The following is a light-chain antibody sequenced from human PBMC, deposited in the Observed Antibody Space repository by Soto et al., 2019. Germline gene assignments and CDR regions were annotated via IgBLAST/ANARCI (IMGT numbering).Light chain of an antibody. CDR3: QQYSSWPWT. Sequence: IVLTQSPCTLSLSPGERATLSCRASQSVSSSYLAWYQQKPGQAPRLLIYGASSRATGIPDRFSGSGSGTDFTLTISRLEPEDFAVYYCQQYSSWPWTFGQGTKVDI. V-gene: IGKV3-20*01. J-gene: IGKJ1*01. CDR1: QSVSSSY. CDR2: GAS.